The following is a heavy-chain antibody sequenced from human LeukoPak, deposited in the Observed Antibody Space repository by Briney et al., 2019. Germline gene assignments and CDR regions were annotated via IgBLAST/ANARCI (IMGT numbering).Heavy chain of an antibody. V-gene: IGHV1-3*01. CDR2: INAGNDNT. CDR3: ARGFGDY. Sequence: ASVKVSCKASGYTFSNYAMHWVRQAPGQRLEWTGWINAGNDNTKYSQNFQGRVTITRDTSASTVYMELSDLRSEDTAVYYCARGFGDYWGQGTLVTVSS. CDR1: GYTFSNYA. D-gene: IGHD3-16*01. J-gene: IGHJ4*02.